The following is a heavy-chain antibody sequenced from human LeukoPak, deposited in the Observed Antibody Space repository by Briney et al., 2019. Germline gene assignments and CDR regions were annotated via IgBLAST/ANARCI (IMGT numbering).Heavy chain of an antibody. Sequence: PSETLSLTCTVSGGSISSGSYYWGWIRQPPGKGLESIGSINYSGNTYYNPSLRSRVTISVDTSKNQFSLKLSSVTAADTAVYYCARGGMHSSGLDYWGQGTLVTVSS. CDR3: ARGGMHSSGLDY. D-gene: IGHD3-22*01. V-gene: IGHV4-39*07. CDR2: INYSGNT. J-gene: IGHJ4*02. CDR1: GGSISSGSYY.